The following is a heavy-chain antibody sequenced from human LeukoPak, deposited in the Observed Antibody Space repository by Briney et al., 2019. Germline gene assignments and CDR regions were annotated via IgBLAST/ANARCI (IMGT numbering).Heavy chain of an antibody. Sequence: PGGALRLSCAASGFTSSSYWLHWGPHAPGEGRVWVSRINSDRSSTNYTESVKGRFTISRDNAQNTLYLQMNSVRAEDTAVSYCSRGDCDFWSGYYATIYTWGQGTLVTVSS. D-gene: IGHD3-3*01. V-gene: IGHV3-74*01. CDR1: GFTSSSYW. CDR2: INSDRSST. J-gene: IGHJ5*02. CDR3: SRGDCDFWSGYYATIYT.